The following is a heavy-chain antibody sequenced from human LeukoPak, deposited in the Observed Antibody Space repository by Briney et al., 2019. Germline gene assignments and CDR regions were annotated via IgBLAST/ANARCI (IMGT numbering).Heavy chain of an antibody. V-gene: IGHV3-9*01. CDR3: ARSTYYYDTSAYYPFDY. D-gene: IGHD3-22*01. CDR1: GFTFDDYA. CDR2: ISWNSGSI. Sequence: GRSLRLSCAASGFTFDDYAMHWVRQAPGKGLEWVSGISWNSGSIGYADSVKGRFTISRDNAKKTLYLQMNSLRAEDTAVYYCARSTYYYDTSAYYPFDYWGQGTLVTVSS. J-gene: IGHJ4*02.